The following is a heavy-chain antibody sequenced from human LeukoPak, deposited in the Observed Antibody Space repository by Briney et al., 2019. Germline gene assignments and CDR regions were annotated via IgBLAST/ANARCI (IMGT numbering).Heavy chain of an antibody. D-gene: IGHD3-22*01. CDR2: ISGSGGST. Sequence: PGGSLRLSCAASGFTFSNYAMSWVRQAPGKGLERVSGISGSGGSTYYADSVKGRFTLSRDNSKNMLYLQMNSLRAEDTAVYYCAKVGSDSSGYYQDWGQGTLVTVSS. CDR1: GFTFSNYA. J-gene: IGHJ4*02. CDR3: AKVGSDSSGYYQD. V-gene: IGHV3-23*01.